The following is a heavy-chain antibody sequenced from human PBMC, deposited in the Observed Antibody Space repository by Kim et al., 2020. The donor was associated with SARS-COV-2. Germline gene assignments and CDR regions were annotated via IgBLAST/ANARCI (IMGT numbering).Heavy chain of an antibody. V-gene: IGHV3-21*01. D-gene: IGHD3-16*02. J-gene: IGHJ4*02. CDR1: GFTFSSYS. Sequence: GGSLRLSCAASGFTFSSYSMNWVRQAPGKGLEWVSSISSSSYIYYADSVKGRFTISRDNAKNSLYLQMNSLRAEDTAVYYCARAGVVISPGYYFDYWGQGTLVTVSS. CDR2: ISSSSYI. CDR3: ARAGVVISPGYYFDY.